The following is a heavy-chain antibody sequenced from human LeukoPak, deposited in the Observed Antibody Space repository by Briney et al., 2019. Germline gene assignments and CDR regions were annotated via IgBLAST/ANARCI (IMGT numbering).Heavy chain of an antibody. CDR1: GFTFSSYE. Sequence: PGGSLRLSCAASGFTFSSYEMNWVRQAPGKGLEWVSYISSSGSTIYYADSVKGRFTISRDNAKNSLYLQMNSLRAEDTAVYYCARLPLSIPDGVGDYWGQGTLVTVSS. CDR3: ARLPLSIPDGVGDY. J-gene: IGHJ4*02. D-gene: IGHD4-17*01. V-gene: IGHV3-48*03. CDR2: ISSSGSTI.